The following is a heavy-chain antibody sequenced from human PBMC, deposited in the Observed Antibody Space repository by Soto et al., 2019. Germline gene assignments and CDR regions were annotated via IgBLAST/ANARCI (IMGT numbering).Heavy chain of an antibody. J-gene: IGHJ2*01. CDR1: GFTFSSYA. D-gene: IGHD3-22*01. V-gene: IGHV3-23*04. CDR3: AKSSGKKGMIVVVIHLFNHRYFDL. Sequence: EVQLVESGGGLVQPGGSLRLSCAASGFTFSSYAMSWVRQAPGKGLEWVSAISGSGGSTYYADSVKGRFTISRDNSKNTLYLQMNSLRAEDTAVYYCAKSSGKKGMIVVVIHLFNHRYFDLWGRGTLVTVSS. CDR2: ISGSGGST.